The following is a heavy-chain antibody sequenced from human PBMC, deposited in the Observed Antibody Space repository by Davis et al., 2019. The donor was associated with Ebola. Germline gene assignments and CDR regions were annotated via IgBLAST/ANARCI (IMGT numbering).Heavy chain of an antibody. J-gene: IGHJ6*02. D-gene: IGHD3-10*01. Sequence: ASVKVSCKASGYTFTSYGISWVRQAPGQGLEWMGWISAYNGNTNYAQKLQGRVTMTTDTSTSTAYMELSSLRSEDTAVYYCARGAMRLLWYYGMDVWGQGTTVTVSS. V-gene: IGHV1-18*01. CDR1: GYTFTSYG. CDR3: ARGAMRLLWYYGMDV. CDR2: ISAYNGNT.